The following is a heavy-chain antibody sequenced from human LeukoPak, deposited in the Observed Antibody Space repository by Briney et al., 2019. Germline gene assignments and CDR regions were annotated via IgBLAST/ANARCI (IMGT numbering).Heavy chain of an antibody. V-gene: IGHV4-34*01. CDR1: GGSFSGYY. CDR2: LNNSEST. CDR3: ARYRYYDYVWGSYRRVYFDY. Sequence: PSETLSLTCAVYGGSFSGYYWSWIRQPPGKGLEWMGELNNSESTNYDPSLKRRVTMSVGPSMDQFSLKLSSVAAADTAVYYCARYRYYDYVWGSYRRVYFDYWGEGTLVTVSS. D-gene: IGHD3-16*02. J-gene: IGHJ4*02.